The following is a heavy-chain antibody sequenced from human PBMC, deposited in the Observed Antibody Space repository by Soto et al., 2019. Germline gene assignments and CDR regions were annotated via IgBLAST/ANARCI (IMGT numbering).Heavy chain of an antibody. CDR1: GYSFTSYW. D-gene: IGHD6-25*01. CDR2: IDPSDSYT. Sequence: PGEPLKISCKGSGYSFTSYWISWVRQMPGKGLEWMGRIDPSDSYTNYSPSFQGHVTISADKSISTAYLQWSSLKASDTAMYYCAGSVSSGYGMDVWGQGTTVTVSS. CDR3: AGSVSSGYGMDV. J-gene: IGHJ6*02. V-gene: IGHV5-10-1*01.